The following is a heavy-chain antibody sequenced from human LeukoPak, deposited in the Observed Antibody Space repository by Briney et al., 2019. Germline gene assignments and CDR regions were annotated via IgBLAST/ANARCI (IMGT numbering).Heavy chain of an antibody. Sequence: GGSLRLSCAASGFSFSSYAMTWVRQAPGKGLEWVSGVSGSGGRTKYADSVKGRFAISRDSSKNTLFLQMSSLRAEDTAVYYCGKGVRNDFDSTDFWGQGTLVTVSS. V-gene: IGHV3-23*01. J-gene: IGHJ4*02. D-gene: IGHD2-21*02. CDR3: GKGVRNDFDSTDF. CDR1: GFSFSSYA. CDR2: VSGSGGRT.